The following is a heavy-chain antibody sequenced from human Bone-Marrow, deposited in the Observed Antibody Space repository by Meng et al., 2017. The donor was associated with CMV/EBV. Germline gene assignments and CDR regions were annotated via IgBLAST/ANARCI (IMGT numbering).Heavy chain of an antibody. CDR2: INSRGNTT. CDR3: ATSGWGADYFDY. D-gene: IGHD6-19*01. V-gene: IGHV3-21*04. CDR1: GFTFSSYN. Sequence: GESLKISCAASGFTFSSYNMNWVRQAPGKGLEWVSTINSRGNTTYYADSVRARFTISRDNSRNTLHLQMNSLRAEDTAVYYCATSGWGADYFDYWGQGTLVTSPQ. J-gene: IGHJ4*02.